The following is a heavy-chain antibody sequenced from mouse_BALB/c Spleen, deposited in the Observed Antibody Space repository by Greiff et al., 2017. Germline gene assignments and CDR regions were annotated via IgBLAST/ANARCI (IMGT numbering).Heavy chain of an antibody. V-gene: IGHV14-3*02. CDR1: GFNIKDTY. CDR3: ARDRYDGVDY. D-gene: IGHD2-14*01. J-gene: IGHJ2*01. Sequence: VQLQQSWAELVKPGASVKLSCTASGFNIKDTYMHWVKQRPEQGLEWIGRIDPANGNTKYDPKFQCKATITADTSSNTAYLQLSSLTSEDTAVYYCARDRYDGVDYWGQGTTLTVSS. CDR2: IDPANGNT.